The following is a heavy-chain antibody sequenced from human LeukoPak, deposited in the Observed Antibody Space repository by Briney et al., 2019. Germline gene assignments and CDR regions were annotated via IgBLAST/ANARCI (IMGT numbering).Heavy chain of an antibody. Sequence: PSQTLSLTCTVSGGSISNYYWNWIRQPAGKGLEWIGRVHPNGNTDYSPSLKSRVTLSIDTSKKKFSLKLTSVTAADTAVYYCAAGPPPDFDSWGRGTLVTVSS. CDR3: AAGPPPDFDS. CDR1: GGSISNYY. CDR2: VHPNGNT. V-gene: IGHV4-4*07. J-gene: IGHJ4*02.